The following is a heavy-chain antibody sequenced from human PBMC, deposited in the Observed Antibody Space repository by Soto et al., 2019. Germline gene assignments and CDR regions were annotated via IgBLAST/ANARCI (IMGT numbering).Heavy chain of an antibody. CDR1: GFTFSAYW. CDR3: ARVDPHDYGDYFDY. J-gene: IGHJ4*02. Sequence: GGSLRLSCAASGFTFSAYWMHWVRQAPGKGLVWVSRIKSDESSTSYADSVKGRFTISRDNAKNTLYLQMNSLRAEDTAVYYCARVDPHDYGDYFDYWGQGTLVTVSS. CDR2: IKSDESST. D-gene: IGHD4-17*01. V-gene: IGHV3-74*01.